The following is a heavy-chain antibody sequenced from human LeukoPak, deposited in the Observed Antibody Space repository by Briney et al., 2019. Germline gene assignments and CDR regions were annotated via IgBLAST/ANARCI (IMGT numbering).Heavy chain of an antibody. D-gene: IGHD3-10*01. CDR3: AKDSESYYYGSGSYPNYFDY. Sequence: GGSLNLSCAASGFTFSSYWMHWVSQAPGKGLVWVSRINTDGSSTSYADSVKGRFTISRDNSKNSLYLQMNSLRTEDTALYYCAKDSESYYYGSGSYPNYFDYWGQGTLVTVSS. J-gene: IGHJ4*02. CDR1: GFTFSSYW. CDR2: INTDGSST. V-gene: IGHV3-74*01.